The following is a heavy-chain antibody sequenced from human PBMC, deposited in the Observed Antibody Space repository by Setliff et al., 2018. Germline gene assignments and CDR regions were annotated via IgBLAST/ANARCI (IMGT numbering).Heavy chain of an antibody. V-gene: IGHV1-69*13. CDR2: IIPMFRSG. J-gene: IGHJ4*02. D-gene: IGHD6-13*01. CDR1: GGNFSNYA. CDR3: ARAGSAPAGRKGILEY. Sequence: GASVKVSCKASGGNFSNYAISWVRQAPGQGLEWMGGIIPMFRSGNYAQRFQGRVTITADESTSTVYMELTSLRAEDTAVYYCARAGSAPAGRKGILEYWGQGSLVTVSS.